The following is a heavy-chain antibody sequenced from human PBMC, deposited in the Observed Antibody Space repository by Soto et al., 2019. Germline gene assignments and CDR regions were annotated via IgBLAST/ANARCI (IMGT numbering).Heavy chain of an antibody. V-gene: IGHV1-18*04. D-gene: IGHD3-3*01. CDR2: ISAYNGNT. CDR1: GYTFTSYG. J-gene: IGHJ6*02. Sequence: ASVKVSCKASGYTFTSYGISWVRQAPGQGLEWMGWISAYNGNTNYAQKLQGRVTMTTDTSTSTAYMELRSPRSDDTAVYYCARGRGWYYDFWSGYETKGGMDVWGQGTTVTVYS. CDR3: ARGRGWYYDFWSGYETKGGMDV.